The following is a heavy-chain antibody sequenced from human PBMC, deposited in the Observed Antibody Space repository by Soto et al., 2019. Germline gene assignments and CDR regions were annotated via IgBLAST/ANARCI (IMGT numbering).Heavy chain of an antibody. D-gene: IGHD3-9*01. CDR3: ARRPLEYFDRSRIDY. V-gene: IGHV3-33*01. CDR1: GFTFSSYG. Sequence: GGSLRLSCAASGFTFSSYGMHWVRQAPGKGLEWVAVIWYDGSNKYYADSVKGRFTISRDNSKNTLYLQMNSLRAEDMAVYYCARRPLEYFDRSRIDYWGQGTLVTVSS. CDR2: IWYDGSNK. J-gene: IGHJ4*02.